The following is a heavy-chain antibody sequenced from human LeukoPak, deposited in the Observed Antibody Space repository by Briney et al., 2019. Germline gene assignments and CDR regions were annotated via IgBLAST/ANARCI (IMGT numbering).Heavy chain of an antibody. CDR3: ARAQLGWLRSYNWFDP. J-gene: IGHJ5*02. D-gene: IGHD5-12*01. Sequence: ASVKVSCKASGYTFTSYDINWVRQATGQGLEWMGWMNPNSGNTGYAQKFQGRVTMTRNTSISTAYMELSSLRSEDTAVYYCARAQLGWLRSYNWFDPWGQGTLVTVSS. V-gene: IGHV1-8*01. CDR2: MNPNSGNT. CDR1: GYTFTSYD.